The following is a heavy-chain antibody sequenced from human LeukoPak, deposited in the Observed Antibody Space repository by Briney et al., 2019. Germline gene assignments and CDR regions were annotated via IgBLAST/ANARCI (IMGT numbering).Heavy chain of an antibody. CDR1: GFTFSSYG. V-gene: IGHV3-30*02. D-gene: IGHD5-24*01. CDR2: IRYDGSIK. J-gene: IGHJ5*02. Sequence: GGSLRLSCAASGFTFSSYGMHWVRQAPGKGLEWVAFIRYDGSIKYYADSVKGRFTISRDNSKNTLYLQMNSLRTEDTAVYFCAKDRSRQQMWGTIKKWFDPWGQGTLVSVSS. CDR3: AKDRSRQQMWGTIKKWFDP.